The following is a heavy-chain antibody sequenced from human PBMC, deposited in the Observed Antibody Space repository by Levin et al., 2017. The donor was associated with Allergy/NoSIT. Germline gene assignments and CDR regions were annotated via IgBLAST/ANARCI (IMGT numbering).Heavy chain of an antibody. Sequence: SQTLSLTCTVSGGSIRSADEYWSWIRQPPGKGLEWIGYIYYNERTYYNPSLRSRVIISIDTSNNHFSLKLSSVTAADTAVYYCARLKYYHASGTYSHYFDYWGQGTLVTVSS. D-gene: IGHD3-10*01. CDR2: IYYNERT. J-gene: IGHJ4*02. CDR1: GGSIRSADEY. V-gene: IGHV4-30-4*01. CDR3: ARLKYYHASGTYSHYFDY.